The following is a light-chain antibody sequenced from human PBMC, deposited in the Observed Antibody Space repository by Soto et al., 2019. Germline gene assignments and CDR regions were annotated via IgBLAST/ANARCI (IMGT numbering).Light chain of an antibody. J-gene: IGKJ5*01. V-gene: IGKV3-11*01. CDR3: QQRLHWPIT. CDR1: QTVGRY. Sequence: EIVLTQSPATLSLSPGDRVTRSCRASQTVGRYLSWYQHSPGQGPRLLVYDTSNRATGIPARFSGSGSETDFTLTISSQEPEDFAVYYCQQRLHWPITFGQGTRLEIK. CDR2: DTS.